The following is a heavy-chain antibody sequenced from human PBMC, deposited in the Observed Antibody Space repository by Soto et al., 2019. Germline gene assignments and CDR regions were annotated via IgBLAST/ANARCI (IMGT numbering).Heavy chain of an antibody. CDR3: TIVSYMANIRVLLSY. CDR1: GFIFSNAW. D-gene: IGHD5-12*01. V-gene: IGHV3-15*07. CDR2: VKSKTDGGTT. Sequence: PGGSLRLSCAASGFIFSNAWINWVRQAPGKGLEWVGRVKSKTDGGTTDFAAPVKGRFAISRDDSKNMVYLEMNSLKTEDTAIYYCTIVSYMANIRVLLSYCAQRALVTGS. J-gene: IGHJ4*01.